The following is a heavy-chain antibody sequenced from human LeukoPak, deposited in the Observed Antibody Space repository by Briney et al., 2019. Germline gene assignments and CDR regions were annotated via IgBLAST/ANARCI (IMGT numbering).Heavy chain of an antibody. CDR1: GGSISSGGYY. D-gene: IGHD2-2*01. CDR3: ARGRYQLQHNWFDP. V-gene: IGHV4-30-2*01. Sequence: PSETLSLTCTVSGGSISSGGYYWSWIRQPPGKGLEWIGYIYHSGSAYYNPSLKSRVTISVDRSKNQFSLKLSSVTAADTAVYYCARGRYQLQHNWFDPWGQGTLVTVSS. CDR2: IYHSGSA. J-gene: IGHJ5*02.